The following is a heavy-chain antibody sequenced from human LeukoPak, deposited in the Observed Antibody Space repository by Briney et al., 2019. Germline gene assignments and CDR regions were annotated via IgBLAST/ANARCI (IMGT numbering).Heavy chain of an antibody. CDR3: ARLGYYYDSSGYLY. Sequence: PSETLSLTCAFYGGSFSGYYWSWIRQPPGKGLEWIGENNHSGSTNYNPSLKSRVTISVDTSKNQFSLKLSSVTAADTAVYYCARLGYYYDSSGYLYWGQGTLVTVSS. D-gene: IGHD3-22*01. CDR1: GGSFSGYY. V-gene: IGHV4-34*01. J-gene: IGHJ4*02. CDR2: NNHSGST.